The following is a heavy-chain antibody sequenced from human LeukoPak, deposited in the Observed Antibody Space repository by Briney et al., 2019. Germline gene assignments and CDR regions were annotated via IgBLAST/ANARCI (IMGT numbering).Heavy chain of an antibody. CDR1: GGSISSYY. CDR3: ARGRRGYYYDSSGTFDY. J-gene: IGHJ4*02. CDR2: IYCSGST. Sequence: SETLSLTCTVSGGSISSYYWSWIRQPPGKGLEWIGYIYCSGSTNYNPSLKSRVTISVDTSKNQFSLKLSSVTAADTAVYYCARGRRGYYYDSSGTFDYWGQGTLVTISS. V-gene: IGHV4-59*01. D-gene: IGHD3-22*01.